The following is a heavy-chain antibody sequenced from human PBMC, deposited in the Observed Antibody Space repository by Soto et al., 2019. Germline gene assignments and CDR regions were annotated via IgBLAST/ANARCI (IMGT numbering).Heavy chain of an antibody. D-gene: IGHD2-8*01. J-gene: IGHJ6*02. CDR2: ISGSGDGT. Sequence: LRLSCAASGLSVSDYAMSWVRQAPGKGLEWVSSISGSGDGTYYGDSVKGRFTLSRDTSQKTLYLQMNNLRGEDTAVYFCTKSRRSVLMVYGFGGMDVWGRGTTVTVSS. V-gene: IGHV3-23*01. CDR3: TKSRRSVLMVYGFGGMDV. CDR1: GLSVSDYA.